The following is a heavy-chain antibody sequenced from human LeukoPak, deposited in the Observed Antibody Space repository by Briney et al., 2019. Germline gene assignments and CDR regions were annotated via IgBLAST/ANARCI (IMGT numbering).Heavy chain of an antibody. J-gene: IGHJ6*03. CDR1: GFTFSSYS. D-gene: IGHD3-9*01. V-gene: IGHV3-30*02. Sequence: GGSLRLSCAASGFTFSSYSMSWVRQAPGKGLEWVAFMRYDGSNRNYADSVKGRFTISRDNSKNTLYLQMNSLRAEDTAVYYCAKGVKVPLLRYFSYYMDVWGKGTTVTISS. CDR3: AKGVKVPLLRYFSYYMDV. CDR2: MRYDGSNR.